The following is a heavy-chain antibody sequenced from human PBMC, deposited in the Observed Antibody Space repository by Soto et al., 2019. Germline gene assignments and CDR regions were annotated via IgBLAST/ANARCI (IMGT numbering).Heavy chain of an antibody. J-gene: IGHJ4*02. CDR2: IYCNGNN. D-gene: IGHD2-2*01. CDR1: GGSVSSSSYY. Sequence: SETLSLTCTVSGGSVSSSSYYWGWVRQAPGQGLVGIGTIYCNGNNYYNLTIKSRITIDTDTYKNHFSLRPTSVTAADTAVYYCSRKMKYRRVPSCSFDFWGPGTLVTVSS. CDR3: SRKMKYRRVPSCSFDF. V-gene: IGHV4-39*02.